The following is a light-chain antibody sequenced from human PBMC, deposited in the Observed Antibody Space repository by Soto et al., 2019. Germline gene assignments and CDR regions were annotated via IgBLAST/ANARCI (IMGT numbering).Light chain of an antibody. CDR3: CSYAGISTLL. J-gene: IGLJ2*01. V-gene: IGLV2-23*02. CDR1: SSDVGSYNL. CDR2: EVS. Sequence: QSVLTQPASVSGSPGQSITISCTGTSSDVGSYNLVSWYQQHPGKAPQLMIYEVSKRPSGVSNRFSGSKSGITASLPISGLQAEDEADYYCCSYAGISTLLFGGGTKLTVL.